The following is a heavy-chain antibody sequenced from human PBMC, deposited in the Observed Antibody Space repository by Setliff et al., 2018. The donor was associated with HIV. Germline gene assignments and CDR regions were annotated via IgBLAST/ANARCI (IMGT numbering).Heavy chain of an antibody. Sequence: GGSLRLSCAASGFTFSSYAMSWVRQTPGKGLEWVSAISRSGGSTYYADSVKGRFTISRDNSKNTLYLQMNSLRAEDTAIYYSATPGGDFGPYYSYGMDVWGQGTTVTVSS. CDR3: ATPGGDFGPYYSYGMDV. J-gene: IGHJ6*02. CDR2: ISRSGGST. V-gene: IGHV3-23*01. CDR1: GFTFSSYA. D-gene: IGHD2-21*02.